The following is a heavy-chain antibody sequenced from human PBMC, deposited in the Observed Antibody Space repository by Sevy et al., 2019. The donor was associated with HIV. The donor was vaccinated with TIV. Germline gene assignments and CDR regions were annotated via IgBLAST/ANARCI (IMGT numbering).Heavy chain of an antibody. CDR3: ARTDGNSDYYYYYMDV. Sequence: ASVKVSCKASGYTFTSYYMHWVRQAPGQGLEWMGIINPSGGSTSYAQKFQGRVTMTRDTSTITVYMELSSLRSEDTAVYYCARTDGNSDYYYYYMDVWGKGTTVTVSS. J-gene: IGHJ6*03. V-gene: IGHV1-46*01. D-gene: IGHD4-4*01. CDR1: GYTFTSYY. CDR2: INPSGGST.